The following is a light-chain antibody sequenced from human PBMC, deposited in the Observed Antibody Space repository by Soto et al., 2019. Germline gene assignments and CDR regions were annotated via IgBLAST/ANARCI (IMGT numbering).Light chain of an antibody. Sequence: EIVLTQSPGTLSLSPGERATLSCRASQSVSSSYLAWYQQKPGQAPRLLIYGASSRATGIPDRFSGSGSGTEFTLTISRLEPEDFAVYYCQQYGSSPPDFGQGTKLEIK. J-gene: IGKJ2*01. V-gene: IGKV3-20*01. CDR2: GAS. CDR3: QQYGSSPPD. CDR1: QSVSSSY.